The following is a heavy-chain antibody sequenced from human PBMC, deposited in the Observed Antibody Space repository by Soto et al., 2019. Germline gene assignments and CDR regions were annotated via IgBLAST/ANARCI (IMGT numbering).Heavy chain of an antibody. V-gene: IGHV4-31*03. J-gene: IGHJ4*02. Sequence: SETLSLTCSVSGGSVNNDAYYWSWIRQNPGKGLEWIGYILNSGNTYYNPSLQSRLTISVDTSKNQFSLNLSSVTAADTAIYYCARDRYYFDRDGYYYFFDSWGQGTLVTVSS. D-gene: IGHD3-22*01. CDR2: ILNSGNT. CDR3: ARDRYYFDRDGYYYFFDS. CDR1: GGSVNNDAYY.